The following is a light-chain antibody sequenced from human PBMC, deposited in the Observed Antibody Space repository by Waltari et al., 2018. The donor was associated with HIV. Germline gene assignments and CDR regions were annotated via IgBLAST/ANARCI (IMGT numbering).Light chain of an antibody. CDR1: SSDVGGYNY. Sequence: QSALTQPRSVSGSPGQSVTISCTGTSSDVGGYNYVSWYQQHPGKAPKLMIYDVSKRPSGVPDRFSGSKSGNTASLTISGLQAEDEADFYCCSDVGSYTYVFGTGTKVTVL. CDR3: CSDVGSYTYV. CDR2: DVS. V-gene: IGLV2-11*01. J-gene: IGLJ1*01.